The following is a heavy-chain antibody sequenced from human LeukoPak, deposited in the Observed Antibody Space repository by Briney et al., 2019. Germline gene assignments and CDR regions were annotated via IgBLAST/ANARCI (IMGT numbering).Heavy chain of an antibody. J-gene: IGHJ4*02. Sequence: GGSLRLSCAASGFTFSNYWMTWVRQAPGRGPEWVANIKQDGSERNYVDSVKGRFTIARDNTKNSLYLQMTSLRGEDTAVYYCASRAGKPGNTPWCFDYWGQGALVTVSS. D-gene: IGHD1-7*01. CDR3: ASRAGKPGNTPWCFDY. V-gene: IGHV3-7*01. CDR1: GFTFSNYW. CDR2: IKQDGSER.